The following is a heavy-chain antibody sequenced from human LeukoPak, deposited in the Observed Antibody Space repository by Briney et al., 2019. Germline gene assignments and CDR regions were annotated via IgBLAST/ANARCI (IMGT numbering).Heavy chain of an antibody. V-gene: IGHV1-18*01. CDR1: GYTFSNYG. Sequence: ASVKVSCKASGYTFSNYGISWVRQAPGQGLEWMGWISSYNDNTNYAQKLQGRVTMTTDTSTSTAYMELSRLRSDDTAVYYCARDFRAAMVSDWFDPWGQGTLVTVSS. CDR3: ARDFRAAMVSDWFDP. J-gene: IGHJ5*02. D-gene: IGHD5-18*01. CDR2: ISSYNDNT.